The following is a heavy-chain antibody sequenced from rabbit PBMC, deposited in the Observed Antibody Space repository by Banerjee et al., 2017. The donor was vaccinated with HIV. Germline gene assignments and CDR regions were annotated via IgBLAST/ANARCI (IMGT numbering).Heavy chain of an antibody. D-gene: IGHD4-1*01. CDR2: IGIGSGST. CDR3: AGDPWSGWNL. CDR1: GFSFSSGYW. V-gene: IGHV1S45*01. J-gene: IGHJ4*01. Sequence: LVTPGASLTLPCTASGFSFSSGYWICWVRQAPGKGLEWIGCIGIGSGSTYYASWAKGRFTISKTSSTTVTLQMTSLTAADTATYFCAGDPWSGWNLWGQGTLVTVS.